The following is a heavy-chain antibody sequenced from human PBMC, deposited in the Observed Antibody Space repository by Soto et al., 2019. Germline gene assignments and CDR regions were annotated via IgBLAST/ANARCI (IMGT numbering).Heavy chain of an antibody. J-gene: IGHJ6*02. CDR3: ASLAEGGYSYGYYYYGMDV. CDR1: GFTFSSYW. Sequence: PGGSLRLSCAASGFTFSSYWMHWDRQAPGKGLVWVSRINSDGSSTSYADSVKGRFTISRDNAKNTLYLQMNSLRAEDTAVYYCASLAEGGYSYGYYYYGMDVWGQGTTVTVSS. CDR2: INSDGSST. D-gene: IGHD5-18*01. V-gene: IGHV3-74*01.